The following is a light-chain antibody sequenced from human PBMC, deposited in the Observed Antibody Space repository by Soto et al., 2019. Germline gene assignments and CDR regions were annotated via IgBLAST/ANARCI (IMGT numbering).Light chain of an antibody. CDR3: QQRYGTPLT. CDR1: QSISNY. Sequence: DMEMTQSPSSLSAFVGDRVTITCRASQSISNYLNWYQHKPGKVPKLLIYAASSLQSGVPTRFSGSGSGTDFTLTINSLQLEDFATYYCQQRYGTPLTFGGGTKIEIK. CDR2: AAS. J-gene: IGKJ4*01. V-gene: IGKV1-39*01.